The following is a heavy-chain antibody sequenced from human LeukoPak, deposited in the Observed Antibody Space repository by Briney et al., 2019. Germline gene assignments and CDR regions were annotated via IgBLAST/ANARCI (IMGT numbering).Heavy chain of an antibody. CDR3: ARVHYYDASDYSTSNWFDP. CDR1: GYSISSGYC. J-gene: IGHJ5*02. D-gene: IGHD3-22*01. V-gene: IGHV4-38-2*02. Sequence: SETLSLICTVFGYSISSGYCWGWIRQPPGKGLEWIGNICHGESTYYNPSLYNPSLKSRVTISSDTSKNQFSLKLTSVAAADTALYHCARVHYYDASDYSTSNWFDPWGQGTLVTVSS. CDR2: ICHGEST.